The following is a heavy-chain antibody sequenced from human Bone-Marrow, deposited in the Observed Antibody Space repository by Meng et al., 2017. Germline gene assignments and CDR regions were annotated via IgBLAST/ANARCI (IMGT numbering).Heavy chain of an antibody. CDR2: NKSKTDGETA. V-gene: IGHV3-15*01. CDR1: VSTFSNAW. J-gene: IGHJ4*02. CDR3: ARDEGGTYRH. D-gene: IGHD3-16*02. Sequence: QLVEEGGDLVAPGGSPRLSCAGSVSTFSNAWMSRDRQAPGKGLEWVGRNKSKTDGETADYAAPVKGRFTISREESKNSLYLKMNSLKTEDTALYYCARDEGGTYRHWGQGTLVTVSS.